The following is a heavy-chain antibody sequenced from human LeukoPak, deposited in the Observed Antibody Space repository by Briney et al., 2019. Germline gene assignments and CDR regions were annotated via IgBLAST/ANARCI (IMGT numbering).Heavy chain of an antibody. CDR2: IKSKANSYAT. Sequence: GESLKISCAASGFTFSGSAMHWVRPASGKGLEWVGRIKSKANSYATAYAASVRGRFTISRDDSKNTAYLQMNSLKTEDTAVYYCTRQGSGFWSGYDDYYYYYYMDVWGKGTTVTVSS. CDR1: GFTFSGSA. J-gene: IGHJ6*03. CDR3: TRQGSGFWSGYDDYYYYYYMDV. D-gene: IGHD3-3*01. V-gene: IGHV3-73*01.